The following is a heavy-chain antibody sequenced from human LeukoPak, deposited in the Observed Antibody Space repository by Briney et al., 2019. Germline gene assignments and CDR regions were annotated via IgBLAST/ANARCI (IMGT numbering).Heavy chain of an antibody. Sequence: GGSLRLSCAASGFTVSSNYMSWVRQAPGKGLEWVSVIYSDSGGSTYYADSVKGRFTMSRDNSKNTLYLHMNSLRAEDTAVYYCAKDQGDASLRRDGYPDYWGQGTLVTVSS. D-gene: IGHD5-24*01. CDR3: AKDQGDASLRRDGYPDY. CDR1: GFTVSSNY. J-gene: IGHJ4*02. V-gene: IGHV3-66*01. CDR2: IYSDSGGST.